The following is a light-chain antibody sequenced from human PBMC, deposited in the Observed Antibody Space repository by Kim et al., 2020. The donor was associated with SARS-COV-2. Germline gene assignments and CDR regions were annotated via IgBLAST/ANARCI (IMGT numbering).Light chain of an antibody. Sequence: SPGERATLSCRASQTVTSNYLAWYQQKPGQAPRRLIYGASSRATGISDRFSGSGSGTDFTLTISRLEPEDFAVYYCQQYGSSPATFGQGTKVDIK. V-gene: IGKV3-20*01. J-gene: IGKJ1*01. CDR3: QQYGSSPAT. CDR2: GAS. CDR1: QTVTSNY.